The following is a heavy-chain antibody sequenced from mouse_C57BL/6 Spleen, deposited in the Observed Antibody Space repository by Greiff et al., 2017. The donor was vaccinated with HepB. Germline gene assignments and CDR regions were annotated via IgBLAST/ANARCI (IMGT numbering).Heavy chain of an antibody. CDR3: ARFYYDYYYFDY. V-gene: IGHV1-80*01. CDR1: GYAFSSYW. Sequence: VQLQQSGAELVKPGASVKISCKASGYAFSSYWMNWVKQRPGKGLEWIGQIYPGDGDTNYNGKFKGKATLTADKSSSTAYMQLSSLTSEDSAVYFCARFYYDYYYFDYWGQGTTLTVSS. D-gene: IGHD2-4*01. J-gene: IGHJ2*01. CDR2: IYPGDGDT.